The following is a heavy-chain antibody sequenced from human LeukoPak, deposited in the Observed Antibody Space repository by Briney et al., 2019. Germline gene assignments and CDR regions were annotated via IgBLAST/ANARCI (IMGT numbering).Heavy chain of an antibody. V-gene: IGHV3-23*01. CDR1: GFTFSSYG. CDR2: ISGSGGST. J-gene: IGHJ4*02. CDR3: ARVYSSSSGFTY. Sequence: GGSLRLSCAASGFTFSSYGMSWVRQAPGKGLEWVSAISGSGGSTYYADSVRGRFTISRDNSKNTLYLQMNSLRAEDTAVYYCARVYSSSSGFTYWGQGTLVTVSS. D-gene: IGHD6-6*01.